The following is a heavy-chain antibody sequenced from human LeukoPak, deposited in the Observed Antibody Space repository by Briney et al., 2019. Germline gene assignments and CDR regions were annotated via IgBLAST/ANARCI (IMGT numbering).Heavy chain of an antibody. Sequence: SSETLSLTCAAYGGSFSGYYWSWIRQPPGKGLEWIGEINHSGSTNYNPSLKSRVTISVDTSKNQFSLKLSSVTAADTAVYYCARGPPLGYCSSTSCLGHDYWGQGTLVTVSS. D-gene: IGHD2-2*01. CDR1: GGSFSGYY. V-gene: IGHV4-34*01. J-gene: IGHJ4*02. CDR2: INHSGST. CDR3: ARGPPLGYCSSTSCLGHDY.